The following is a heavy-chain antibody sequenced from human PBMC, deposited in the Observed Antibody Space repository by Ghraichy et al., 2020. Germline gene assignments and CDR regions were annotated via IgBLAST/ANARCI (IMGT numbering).Heavy chain of an antibody. CDR2: ISGSGGST. J-gene: IGHJ2*01. CDR1: GFTFSSYA. V-gene: IGHV3-23*01. D-gene: IGHD4-17*01. Sequence: GGSLRLSCAASGFTFSSYAMSWVRQAPGKGLEWVSAISGSGGSTYYADSVKGRFTISRDNSKNTLYLQMNSLRAEDTAVYYCAKVSLTVTTSQQGVLGWYFDLWGRGTLVTVSS. CDR3: AKVSLTVTTSQQGVLGWYFDL.